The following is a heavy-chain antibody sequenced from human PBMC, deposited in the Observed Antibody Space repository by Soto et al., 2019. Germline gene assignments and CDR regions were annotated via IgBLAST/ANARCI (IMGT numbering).Heavy chain of an antibody. J-gene: IGHJ6*02. D-gene: IGHD3-16*01. CDR1: GYIFVNYG. CDR2: ISPYSGNT. CDR3: AIVDNYVTPTPPDV. V-gene: IGHV1-18*01. Sequence: QVQLVQSGDEVRKPGSSVKVSCKASGYIFVNYGIAWVRQAPGQGLEWMGWISPYSGNTHYASKVQGRLPMTTDTSTSTAYLALGSLTSADPAVYYSAIVDNYVTPTPPDVWGQGTTVTVSS.